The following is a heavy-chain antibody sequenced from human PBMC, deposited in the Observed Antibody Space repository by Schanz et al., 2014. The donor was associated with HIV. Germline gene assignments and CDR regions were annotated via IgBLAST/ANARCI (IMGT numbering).Heavy chain of an antibody. V-gene: IGHV3-30*18. CDR1: GFTFSSFG. CDR2: ISYDGSA. Sequence: VQLVESGGGVVQPGRSLRLSCAASGFTFSSFGMHWVRQAPGKGLEWVAFISYDGSAQYEDSLKGRFFISRDYSKNTLYLQMNSLRTDDTAVYYCAKDLAGEDLLLFHFMIHYWGQGALVTVSS. D-gene: IGHD2-21*02. J-gene: IGHJ4*02. CDR3: AKDLAGEDLLLFHFMIHY.